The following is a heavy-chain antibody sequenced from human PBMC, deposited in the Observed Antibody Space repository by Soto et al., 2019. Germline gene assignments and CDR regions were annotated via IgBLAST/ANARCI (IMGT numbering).Heavy chain of an antibody. V-gene: IGHV3-33*01. CDR1: GFTFSSYG. J-gene: IGHJ6*03. Sequence: GGSLRLSCAASGFTFSSYGMHWVRQAPGKGLEWVAVIWYDGSNKYYADSVKGRFTISRDNSKNTLYLQMNSLRAEDTAVYYCARADYGSGSYYYYYMDVWGKGTTVTVSS. CDR3: ARADYGSGSYYYYYMDV. CDR2: IWYDGSNK. D-gene: IGHD3-10*01.